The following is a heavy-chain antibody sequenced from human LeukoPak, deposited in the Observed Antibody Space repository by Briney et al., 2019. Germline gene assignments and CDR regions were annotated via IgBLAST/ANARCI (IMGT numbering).Heavy chain of an antibody. D-gene: IGHD3-10*01. CDR2: IYYSGYSGNT. J-gene: IGHJ4*02. CDR1: GGSFSGYY. Sequence: PSETLSLTCDVYGGSFSGYYWSWIRQPPGKGLEWIGYIYYSGYSGNTNYNPSLKSRVTISVDTSKNQFSLKLSSVTAADTAVYYCARLSGSPWYWGQGTLVTVSS. CDR3: ARLSGSPWY. V-gene: IGHV4-59*08.